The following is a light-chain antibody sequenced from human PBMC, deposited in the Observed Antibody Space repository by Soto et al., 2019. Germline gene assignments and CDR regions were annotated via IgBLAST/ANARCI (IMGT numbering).Light chain of an antibody. V-gene: IGKV1-5*01. CDR1: QSISSW. Sequence: DIQMTQSPSTLSASVGDRVTITCRASQSISSWLAWYQQKPGKAPKLLIYDASSLESGVPSRFSGSGSGTEFTLTISSLQPYVFAPYYSKYNNSSSTFAQG. CDR3: KYNNSSST. J-gene: IGKJ5*01. CDR2: DAS.